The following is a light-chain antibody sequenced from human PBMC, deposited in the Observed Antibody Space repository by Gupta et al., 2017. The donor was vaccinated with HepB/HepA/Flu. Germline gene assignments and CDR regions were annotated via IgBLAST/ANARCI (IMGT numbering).Light chain of an antibody. CDR3: RPYNNWPPEST. CDR2: DAS. Sequence: EMVMAQSPATLSVSPGERATLSCRASQNINNNLAWYQQKPGQAPRLLIYDASTRATGIPARFFGSGSGTEFTLTITSLQSEDFAVYYCRPYNNWPPESTFGHGTKVE. V-gene: IGKV3-15*01. J-gene: IGKJ1*01. CDR1: QNINNN.